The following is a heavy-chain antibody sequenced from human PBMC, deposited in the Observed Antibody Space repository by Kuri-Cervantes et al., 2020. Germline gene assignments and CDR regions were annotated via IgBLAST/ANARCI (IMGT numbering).Heavy chain of an antibody. CDR2: ISYDGSNK. CDR3: ARRSMVREVDY. D-gene: IGHD3-10*01. V-gene: IGHV3-30*03. J-gene: IGHJ4*02. CDR1: GFTFSSDG. Sequence: SQKISCAASGFTFSSDGMHWVRPAPGKGLEWVAVISYDGSNKYYADSVKGRFTISRDNSKNTLYLQMNSLRAEDTAVYYGARRSMVREVDYWGQGTLVTVSS.